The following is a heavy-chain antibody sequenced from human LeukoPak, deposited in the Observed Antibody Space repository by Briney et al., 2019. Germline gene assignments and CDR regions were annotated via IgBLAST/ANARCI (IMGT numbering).Heavy chain of an antibody. CDR2: ISYDGSNK. V-gene: IGHV3-30*18. Sequence: GGSLRLSCAASGFTFSSYGMHWVRQAPGKGLEWVAVISYDGSNKYYADSVKGRFTISRDNSKNTLYLQMNSLRAEDTAVYYCAKDFDSALYGMDVWGQGTTVTVSS. CDR3: AKDFDSALYGMDV. J-gene: IGHJ6*02. CDR1: GFTFSSYG. D-gene: IGHD3-9*01.